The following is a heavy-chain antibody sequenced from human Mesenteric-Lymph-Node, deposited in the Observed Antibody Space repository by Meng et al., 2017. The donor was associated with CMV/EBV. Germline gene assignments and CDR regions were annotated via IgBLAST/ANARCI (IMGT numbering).Heavy chain of an antibody. D-gene: IGHD1-26*01. V-gene: IGHV3-23*01. CDR3: AKPSGSYYQNSFDI. J-gene: IGHJ3*02. CDR1: GFIFRSYA. Sequence: SGFIFRSYAMNWVRQAPGKGLEWVSAVGGSGDTTYYADSVKGRFTISRDNSENTLYLQLNSLRAEDTAVYYCAKPSGSYYQNSFDIWGQGTMVTVSS. CDR2: VGGSGDTT.